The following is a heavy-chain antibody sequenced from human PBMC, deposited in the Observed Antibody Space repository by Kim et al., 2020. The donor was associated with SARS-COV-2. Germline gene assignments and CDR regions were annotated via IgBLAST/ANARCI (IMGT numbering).Heavy chain of an antibody. Sequence: GGSLRLSCAASGFSFSSYGMHWVRQAPGKGLEWVTLISYDGSNKKYADSVKGRFTISRDNSKNTLYLQMNSLRTEDTAVYYCAKGLSTSGWLDYWGQGTVVTVSS. CDR1: GFSFSSYG. J-gene: IGHJ4*02. CDR3: AKGLSTSGWLDY. V-gene: IGHV3-30*18. D-gene: IGHD6-19*01. CDR2: ISYDGSNK.